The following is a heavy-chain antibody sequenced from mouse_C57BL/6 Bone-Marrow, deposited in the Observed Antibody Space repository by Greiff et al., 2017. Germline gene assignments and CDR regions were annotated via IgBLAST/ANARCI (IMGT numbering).Heavy chain of an antibody. V-gene: IGHV1-69*01. J-gene: IGHJ1*03. Sequence: VQLQQPGAELVMPGASVKLSCKASGYTFTSYWMHWVKQRPGQGLEWIGEIDPSDSYTNYNQKFKGKSTLTVDKSSSTAYMQLSSLTSEDSAVYYCAREPTYYGYDGGYFDVWDTGTTVTVSS. D-gene: IGHD2-9*01. CDR2: IDPSDSYT. CDR1: GYTFTSYW. CDR3: AREPTYYGYDGGYFDV.